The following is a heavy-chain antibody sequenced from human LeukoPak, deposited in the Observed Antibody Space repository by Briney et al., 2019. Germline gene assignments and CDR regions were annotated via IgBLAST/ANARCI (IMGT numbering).Heavy chain of an antibody. V-gene: IGHV3-23*01. J-gene: IGHJ6*02. CDR2: ISGSGGST. D-gene: IGHD3-16*01. CDR3: AREGGYYYYYGMDV. Sequence: GGSLRLSCAASGYRFSPHWMSWVRQAPGKGLEWVSAISGSGGSTYYADSVKGRLTISRDNSKNTLYLQMNSLRAEDTAVYYCAREGGYYYYYGMDVWGQGTTVTVSS. CDR1: GYRFSPHW.